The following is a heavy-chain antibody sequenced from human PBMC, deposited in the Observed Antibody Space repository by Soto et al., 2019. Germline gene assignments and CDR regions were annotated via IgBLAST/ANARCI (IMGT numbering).Heavy chain of an antibody. Sequence: SETLSLTCTVSGGSMSGYYWSWIRQPPGKGLEWVGYISYSGNTHYNPSLKSRVTISIDTSKNQFSLNLSSVTAADTAVYYCARDLPSSGGSMGFYMDVWGKGTTVTVSS. D-gene: IGHD2-15*01. CDR1: GGSMSGYY. V-gene: IGHV4-59*01. J-gene: IGHJ6*03. CDR2: ISYSGNT. CDR3: ARDLPSSGGSMGFYMDV.